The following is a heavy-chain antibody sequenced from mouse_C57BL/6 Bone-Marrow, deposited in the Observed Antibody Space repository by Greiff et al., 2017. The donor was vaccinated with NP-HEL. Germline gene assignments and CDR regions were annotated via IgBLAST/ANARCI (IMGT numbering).Heavy chain of an antibody. J-gene: IGHJ2*01. Sequence: QVQLQQPGAELVRPGTSVKLSCKASGYTFTSYWMHWVKQRPGQGLEWIGVIDPSDSYTNYNQKFKGKATLTVDTSSSTAYMQLSSLTSEDSAVYYGAREWDYYGSRYGNYFDYWGQGTTLTVSS. V-gene: IGHV1-59*01. D-gene: IGHD1-1*01. CDR2: IDPSDSYT. CDR1: GYTFTSYW. CDR3: AREWDYYGSRYGNYFDY.